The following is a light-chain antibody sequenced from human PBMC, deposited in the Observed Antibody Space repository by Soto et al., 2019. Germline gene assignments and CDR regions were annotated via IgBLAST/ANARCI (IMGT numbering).Light chain of an antibody. CDR2: GNS. V-gene: IGLV1-40*01. Sequence: QSVLTQPPSVSGAPGQRVTISCTGSSSNIGAHYDVHWYQQLPGTAPKLLIYGNSNRPSGVPDRFSGSKSGTSASLAITGLQAEDEADYYCQSYDNSLSVYVFXTGTKVTV. CDR3: QSYDNSLSVYV. CDR1: SSNIGAHYD. J-gene: IGLJ1*01.